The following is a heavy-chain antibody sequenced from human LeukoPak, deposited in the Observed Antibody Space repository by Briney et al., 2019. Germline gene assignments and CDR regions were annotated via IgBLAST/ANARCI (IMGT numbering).Heavy chain of an antibody. V-gene: IGHV3-74*01. CDR2: INSDGSST. CDR1: GFTFSSYW. D-gene: IGHD2-2*01. J-gene: IGHJ6*02. CDR3: VRSVVVPAAPPYYYGMDV. Sequence: GGSLTVSCAASGFTFSSYWMHWVRQAPGKGLVWVSRINSDGSSTSYADSVKGRFTISRDNAKNTLYLQMNSLRAEDTAVYYCVRSVVVPAAPPYYYGMDVWGQGTTVTVSS.